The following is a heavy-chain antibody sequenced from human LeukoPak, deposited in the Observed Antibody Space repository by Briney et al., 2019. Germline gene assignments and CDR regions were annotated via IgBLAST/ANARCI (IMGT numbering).Heavy chain of an antibody. CDR1: GFTFSSYG. CDR2: IWYDGSNK. J-gene: IGHJ4*02. Sequence: GRSLRLSCTASGFTFSSYGMHWVRQAPGMGLEWVAVIWYDGSNKYYADSVKGRFTISRDNSKNTLYLQMNSLRAEDTAVYYCAKDQGKDSGYSYGYFDYWGQGTLVTVSS. CDR3: AKDQGKDSGYSYGYFDY. D-gene: IGHD5-18*01. V-gene: IGHV3-33*06.